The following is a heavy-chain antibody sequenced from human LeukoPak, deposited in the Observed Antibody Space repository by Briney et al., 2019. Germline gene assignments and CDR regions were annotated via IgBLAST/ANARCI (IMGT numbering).Heavy chain of an antibody. CDR3: ARAGGEQQLVIDY. J-gene: IGHJ4*02. Sequence: SETLSLTCTVSGGSISSGYYYWSWIRQPAGKGLEWIGRIYTSGSTNYNPSLKSRVTMSVDTSKNQFSLKLSSVTAADTAVYYCARAGGEQQLVIDYWGQGTLVTVSS. CDR1: GGSISSGYYY. CDR2: IYTSGST. V-gene: IGHV4-61*02. D-gene: IGHD6-13*01.